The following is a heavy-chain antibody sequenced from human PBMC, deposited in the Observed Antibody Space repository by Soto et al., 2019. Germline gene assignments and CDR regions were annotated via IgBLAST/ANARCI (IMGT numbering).Heavy chain of an antibody. CDR2: IGGSSGHI. CDR1: GFTFYSFA. CDR3: ARTNGAYSNYFDY. J-gene: IGHJ4*02. Sequence: PGGSLRLSCAASGFTFYSFAMAWVRQAPGKGLEWVSSIGGSSGHIYYADSLKGRFTISRDNAKNSLYLQMNSLRVDDTAVYYCARTNGAYSNYFDYWGQGTLVTVYS. V-gene: IGHV3-21*01. D-gene: IGHD2-8*01.